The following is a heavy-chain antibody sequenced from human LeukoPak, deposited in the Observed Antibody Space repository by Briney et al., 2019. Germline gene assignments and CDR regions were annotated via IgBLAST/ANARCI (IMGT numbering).Heavy chain of an antibody. J-gene: IGHJ4*02. CDR2: IIPIFGTA. V-gene: IGHV1-69*01. CDR1: GGTFSSYA. CDR3: ATHFFGSGTYYNPFDY. Sequence: ASVKVSCKASGGTFSSYAISWVRQAPGQGLEWMGGIIPIFGTANYAQKFQGRVTITADESTSTAYMELSSLRSEDTAVYYCATHFFGSGTYYNPFDYWGQGTLVTVSS. D-gene: IGHD3-10*01.